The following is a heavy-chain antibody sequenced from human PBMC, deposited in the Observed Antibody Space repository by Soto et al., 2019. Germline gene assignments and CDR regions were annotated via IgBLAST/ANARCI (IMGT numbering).Heavy chain of an antibody. D-gene: IGHD2-2*01. CDR2: IRSKAYGGTT. CDR3: NVCSSTSCYYYGMDG. J-gene: IGHJ6*02. Sequence: LSCPGSGVPIGDSAMSWFRHAPGKGLEWLGFIRSKAYGGTTEYAASVKGRFTISRDDSKSIAYLQMNRLKTEDTAVYYCNVCSSTSCYYYGMDGWGQGTTVTVSS. CDR1: GVPIGDSA. V-gene: IGHV3-49*03.